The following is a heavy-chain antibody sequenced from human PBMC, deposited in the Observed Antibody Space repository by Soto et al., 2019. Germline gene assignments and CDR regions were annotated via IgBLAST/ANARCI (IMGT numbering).Heavy chain of an antibody. D-gene: IGHD1-7*01. Sequence: GGSLRLSCAASGFTFSSYALSWVRQAPGKGLEWVSAIGANGQGIYYADSVRGRFTISRDNSKNTIFLHMDSLRAEDTAVYYCAKDRNYPRDYFHYWGQGTLVTVSS. V-gene: IGHV3-23*01. CDR2: IGANGQGI. CDR1: GFTFSSYA. J-gene: IGHJ4*02. CDR3: AKDRNYPRDYFHY.